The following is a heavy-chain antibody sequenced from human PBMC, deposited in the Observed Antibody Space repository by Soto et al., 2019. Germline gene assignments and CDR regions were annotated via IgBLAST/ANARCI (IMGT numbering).Heavy chain of an antibody. D-gene: IGHD3-3*01. CDR1: GGSISSSSYY. V-gene: IGHV4-39*01. CDR2: IYYSGST. J-gene: IGHJ5*02. Sequence: PSETLSLTCTVSGGSISSSSYYWGWIRQPPGKGLEWIGSIYYSGSTYYNPSLKSRVTISVDTSKNQFSLKLSSVTAADTAVYYCASITILPYWFDPWGQGTLVTVSS. CDR3: ASITILPYWFDP.